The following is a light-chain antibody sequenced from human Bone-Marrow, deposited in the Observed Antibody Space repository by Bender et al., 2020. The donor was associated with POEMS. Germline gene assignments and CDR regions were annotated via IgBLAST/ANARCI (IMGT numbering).Light chain of an antibody. CDR2: DVN. CDR3: NSFSSVASLGV. V-gene: IGLV2-14*03. CDR1: NNDVGGYRF. J-gene: IGLJ1*01. Sequence: QSALTQPASVSGSPGQSITISCTGTNNDVGGYRFVSWFQQHPDKAPKLIIYDVNNRPSGVSDRFSGSKSGNTASLTISGLQAEDGATYYCNSFSSVASLGVFGTGTKVTVL.